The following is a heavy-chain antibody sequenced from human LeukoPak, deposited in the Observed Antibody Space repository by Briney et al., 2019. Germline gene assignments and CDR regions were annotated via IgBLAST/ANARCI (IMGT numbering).Heavy chain of an antibody. D-gene: IGHD3-22*01. CDR1: GYTFTGYY. CDR2: INPNSGGT. J-gene: IGHJ4*02. Sequence: ASVKVSCKASGYTFTGYYMHWVRQAPGQGLEWMGWINPNSGGTNYAQKFQGRVTMTRDTSISTAYMELSRLRSDDTAVYYCARDPPASSGYYWGHFDYWGRGTLVTVSS. CDR3: ARDPPASSGYYWGHFDY. V-gene: IGHV1-2*02.